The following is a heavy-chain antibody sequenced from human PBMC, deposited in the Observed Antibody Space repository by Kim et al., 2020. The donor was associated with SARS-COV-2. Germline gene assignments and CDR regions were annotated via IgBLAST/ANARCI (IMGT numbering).Heavy chain of an antibody. D-gene: IGHD2-21*01. V-gene: IGHV3-64D*06. CDR3: VKTHIVVPLGY. Sequence: GGSLRLSCSASGFTFSSYAMHWVRQAPGKGLEYVSAISSNGGSTYYADSVKGRFTISRDNSKNTLYLQMSSLRAEDTAVYYCVKTHIVVPLGYWGQGTLVTVSS. CDR2: ISSNGGST. J-gene: IGHJ4*02. CDR1: GFTFSSYA.